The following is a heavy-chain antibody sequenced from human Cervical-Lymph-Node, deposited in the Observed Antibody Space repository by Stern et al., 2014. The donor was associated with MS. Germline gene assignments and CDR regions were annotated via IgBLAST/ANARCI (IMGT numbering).Heavy chain of an antibody. CDR3: ARSDRLWGSFDY. CDR2: IHYSRST. D-gene: IGHD3-16*01. V-gene: IGHV4-31*03. J-gene: IGHJ4*02. Sequence: VQLVESGPGLVQPSQTLSLTCTVSGGSISTTGYYWSWIRPHPGKGLEWIGNIHYSRSTYYNPSLKSRGTISVDTSKNQFSLKLTSVTAADTALYYCARSDRLWGSFDYWGQGSLVTVSS. CDR1: GGSISTTGYY.